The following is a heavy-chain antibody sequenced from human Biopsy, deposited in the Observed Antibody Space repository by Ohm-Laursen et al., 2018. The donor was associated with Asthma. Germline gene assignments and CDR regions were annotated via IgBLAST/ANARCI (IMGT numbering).Heavy chain of an antibody. V-gene: IGHV4-59*01. CDR1: GGSINNFY. CDR3: ARGVDRVTGLLDHFDS. J-gene: IGHJ4*02. Sequence: SETLSLTCTVSGGSINNFYWSWFRQPPGKGLESIGHVYYSGSTNYNPSLKSRVTISIDASKNQFSLKLTSVTAADTAVYYCARGVDRVTGLLDHFDSWGQGTLVTVSS. D-gene: IGHD2-21*02. CDR2: VYYSGST.